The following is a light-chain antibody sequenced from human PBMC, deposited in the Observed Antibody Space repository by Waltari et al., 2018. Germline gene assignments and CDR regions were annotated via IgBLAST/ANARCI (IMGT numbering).Light chain of an antibody. V-gene: IGKV4-1*01. CDR3: QQYYSTPPRT. J-gene: IGKJ1*01. CDR2: WAS. CDR1: QSVLYSSNNKNY. Sequence: DIVMTQSPDSLAVPLGERATINCKSSQSVLYSSNNKNYLAWYQQKPGQPPKLLIYWASTRGSGVPYRFSGSGSWTDFNLTLSSLQAEDLAVYYCQQYYSTPPRTFGQGTKVEIK.